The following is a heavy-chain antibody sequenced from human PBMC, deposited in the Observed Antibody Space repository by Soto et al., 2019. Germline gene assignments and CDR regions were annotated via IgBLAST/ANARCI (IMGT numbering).Heavy chain of an antibody. J-gene: IGHJ4*02. V-gene: IGHV3-23*01. CDR1: GFTFSSYA. CDR3: ARRSSSWYFDY. D-gene: IGHD6-13*01. Sequence: PGGSLRLSCAASGFTFSSYAMNWVRQAPGKGLEWASVISGSDGSTYYADSVKGRFTISRDNSKNTLNLQMNSLRAEDTAVYYCARRSSSWYFDYWGQGTLVTVSS. CDR2: ISGSDGST.